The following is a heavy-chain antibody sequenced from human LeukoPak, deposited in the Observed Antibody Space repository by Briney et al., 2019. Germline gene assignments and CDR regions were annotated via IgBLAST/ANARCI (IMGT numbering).Heavy chain of an antibody. CDR1: GFTFDDYA. CDR3: ARSLPDYFDY. V-gene: IGHV3-43*02. J-gene: IGHJ4*02. CDR2: ISGGGGTT. Sequence: GGSLRLSCAASGFTFDDYAMHWVRQAPGKGLEWVSRISGGGGTTYSADSVKGRFTISRDNSKNSLYLQLNSLRSEDTALYYCARSLPDYFDYWGQGTLVTVSS.